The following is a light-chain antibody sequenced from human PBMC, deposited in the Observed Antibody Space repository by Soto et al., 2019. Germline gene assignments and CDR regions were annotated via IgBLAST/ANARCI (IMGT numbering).Light chain of an antibody. CDR3: SSFAGGGNPVL. J-gene: IGLJ2*01. V-gene: IGLV2-8*01. Sequence: QSALTQPPSASGSLGQSVTISCTGTSSDVGGYNYVSWHQQHPGKAPKVMIYEVTKRPPGVPDRFSGSKSGNTASLTVSGLQAEDAADYYCSSFAGGGNPVLLGGGTTLTVL. CDR2: EVT. CDR1: SSDVGGYNY.